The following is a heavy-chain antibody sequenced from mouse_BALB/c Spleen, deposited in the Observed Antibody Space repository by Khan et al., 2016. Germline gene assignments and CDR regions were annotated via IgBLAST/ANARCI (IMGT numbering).Heavy chain of an antibody. Sequence: QVQLQQSGPQLVRPGASVKISCKASGYSFTSYWMHWVKQRPGQGLEWIGMIDPSDSETRLNQKFKDKATLTVDKSSSTAYMQLSSPTSEDSAVXYCARSVYYYGSNYAMDYWGQGTSVTVSS. J-gene: IGHJ4*01. CDR1: GYSFTSYW. CDR3: ARSVYYYGSNYAMDY. CDR2: IDPSDSET. V-gene: IGHV1S126*01. D-gene: IGHD1-1*01.